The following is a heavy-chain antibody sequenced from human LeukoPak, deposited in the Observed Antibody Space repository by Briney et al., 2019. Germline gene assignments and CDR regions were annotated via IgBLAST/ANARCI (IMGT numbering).Heavy chain of an antibody. Sequence: SETLSLTCAVYGGSFSGYYWSWIRQPPGKGLEWIGEINHSGRTNYNPSLKSRVTISVDTSKNQFSLKLSSVTAADTAVYYCARGWSRAFFDYWGQGTLVTVSS. J-gene: IGHJ4*02. D-gene: IGHD3-3*01. CDR3: ARGWSRAFFDY. CDR2: INHSGRT. V-gene: IGHV4-34*01. CDR1: GGSFSGYY.